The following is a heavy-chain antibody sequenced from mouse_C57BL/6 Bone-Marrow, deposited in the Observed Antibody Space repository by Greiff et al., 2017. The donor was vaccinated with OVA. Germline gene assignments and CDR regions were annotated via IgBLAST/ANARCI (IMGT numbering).Heavy chain of an antibody. CDR3: ARLRTGGNYFDY. V-gene: IGHV1-52*01. CDR2: IDPSDSET. CDR1: GYTFTSYW. J-gene: IGHJ2*01. Sequence: QVQLKQSGAELVRPGSSVKLSCKASGYTFTSYWMHWVKQRPIQGLEWIGNIDPSDSETHYNQKFKDKATLTVDKSSSTAYMQLSSLTSEDSAVYYCARLRTGGNYFDYWGQGTTLTVSS.